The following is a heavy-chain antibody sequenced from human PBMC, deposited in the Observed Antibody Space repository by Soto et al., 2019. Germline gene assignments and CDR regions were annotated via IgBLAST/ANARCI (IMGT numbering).Heavy chain of an antibody. CDR2: MYFGGSF. Sequence: QMQLQASGPGLVKPSETLSLTCNVSGASVSHGYWSWIRQPPGKGLEWIGFMYFGGSFNYNPSLPSRATISVETSKNQFSIKLTSVTASDTAVYYCARSYYDSTGFAVDPWGQGTLVTVSS. D-gene: IGHD3-22*01. V-gene: IGHV4-59*02. CDR1: GASVSHGY. CDR3: ARSYYDSTGFAVDP. J-gene: IGHJ5*02.